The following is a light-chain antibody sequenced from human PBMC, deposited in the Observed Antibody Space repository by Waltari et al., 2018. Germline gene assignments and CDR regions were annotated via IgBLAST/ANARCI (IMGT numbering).Light chain of an antibody. Sequence: VSGSPGQSITISCTGTSSDVGGYQYVSWYQHDPGKAPKLMLYDVSKRPSGVSNLFSGSKAGNTVSLTISGLQAADEADYYCSSYTSSNTGVFGGGSELTVL. CDR1: SSDVGGYQY. CDR2: DVS. V-gene: IGLV2-14*03. CDR3: SSYTSSNTGV. J-gene: IGLJ3*02.